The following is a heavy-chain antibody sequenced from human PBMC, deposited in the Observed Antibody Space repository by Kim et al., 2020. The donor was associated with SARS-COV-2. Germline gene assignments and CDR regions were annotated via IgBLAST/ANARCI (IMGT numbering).Heavy chain of an antibody. Sequence: ASVKVSCKASGYRFSNYAMNWLRQAPRQGLEWMGWINPSTGNPTYAPAFRGRFVFSLDTSVSTAYLEIRGLKTEDTAVYYCARMGKGGSFDWFDPWGQGT. J-gene: IGHJ5*02. D-gene: IGHD3-10*01. CDR2: INPSTGNP. CDR3: ARMGKGGSFDWFDP. CDR1: GYRFSNYA. V-gene: IGHV7-4-1*02.